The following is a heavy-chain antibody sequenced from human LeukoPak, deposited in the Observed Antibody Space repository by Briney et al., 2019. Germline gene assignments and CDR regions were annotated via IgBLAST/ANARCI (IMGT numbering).Heavy chain of an antibody. J-gene: IGHJ4*02. V-gene: IGHV4-30-2*01. CDR2: IYHSGST. CDR3: ASARLLYCSSTSCYPGGFDY. Sequence: SETLSLTCAVSGGSISSGGYSWSWIRQPPGKGLEWIGYIYHSGSTYYNPSLKSRVTISVDRSKNQFSLKLSSVTAADTAVYYCASARLLYCSSTSCYPGGFDYWGQGTLVTVSS. D-gene: IGHD2-2*01. CDR1: GGSISSGGYS.